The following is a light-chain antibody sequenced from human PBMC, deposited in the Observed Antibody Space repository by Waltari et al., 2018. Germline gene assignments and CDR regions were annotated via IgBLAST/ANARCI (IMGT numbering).Light chain of an antibody. Sequence: QSALTQPRSVSGSPGQPVTISCTGTSSDVRGYNYVSWYQQHPGKAPKLMIYDVSKRPSGVPDRFSGSKSGNTASLTISGLQAEDEADYYCCSYAGSYTLVFGGGTKLTVL. J-gene: IGLJ2*01. CDR2: DVS. CDR3: CSYAGSYTLV. V-gene: IGLV2-11*01. CDR1: SSDVRGYNY.